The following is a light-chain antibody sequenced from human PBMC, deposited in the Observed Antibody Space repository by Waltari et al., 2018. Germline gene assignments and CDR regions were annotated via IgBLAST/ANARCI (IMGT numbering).Light chain of an antibody. Sequence: EIVMTQSPATLSVSPGERATLSCRASQSVSSNLGWYQQKPGQAPRLLIYGASARATGIPDRFSGSGSGTEFTLTISSLQSEDFAVYYCQHYNNWPRTFGQGTKVEIK. V-gene: IGKV3-15*01. CDR1: QSVSSN. J-gene: IGKJ1*01. CDR3: QHYNNWPRT. CDR2: GAS.